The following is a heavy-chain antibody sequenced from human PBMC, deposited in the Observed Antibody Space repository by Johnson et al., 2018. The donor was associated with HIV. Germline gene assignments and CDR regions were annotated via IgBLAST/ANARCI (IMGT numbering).Heavy chain of an antibody. CDR2: INWNGGST. D-gene: IGHD6-19*01. CDR3: ARVLADGWFSYDVFDV. CDR1: GFTFDDYG. Sequence: VQLVESGGGVVRPGGSLRLSCAASGFTFDDYGMSWVRQAPGKGLEWVSGINWNGGSTGYADSVKGRFTISRDNAKKSLFLQMNSLRVEDTAVYYCARVLADGWFSYDVFDVWGQGTLVIVSS. J-gene: IGHJ3*01. V-gene: IGHV3-20*04.